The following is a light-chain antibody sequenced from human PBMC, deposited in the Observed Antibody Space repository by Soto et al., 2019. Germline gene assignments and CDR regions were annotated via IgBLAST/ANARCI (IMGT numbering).Light chain of an antibody. CDR1: QSVSTYVTY. CDR2: DAS. J-gene: IGKJ4*01. V-gene: IGKV3-20*01. Sequence: EIVLTQSPATRSLSPGERATLSCRASQSVSTYVTYLAWYQQKPGQAPRLLIYDASNRATGIPARFSGSGSGADFTLSITRLEPEDFALYYCQQYGSTPLTFGGETKVDI. CDR3: QQYGSTPLT.